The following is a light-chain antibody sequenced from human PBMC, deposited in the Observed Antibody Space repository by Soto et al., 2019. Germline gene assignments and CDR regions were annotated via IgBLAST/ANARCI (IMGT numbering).Light chain of an antibody. CDR2: EDN. Sequence: NFMLTQPHSVSESPGKTVTISCTGSSGSIANNYVQWYQQRPGSAPTTLIYEDNQRPSGVPDRFSGSIDPSSNSASLTISGLETEDEANYYCQSYASKNSWVFGGGTQLTGL. J-gene: IGLJ3*02. CDR3: QSYASKNSWV. V-gene: IGLV6-57*02. CDR1: SGSIANNY.